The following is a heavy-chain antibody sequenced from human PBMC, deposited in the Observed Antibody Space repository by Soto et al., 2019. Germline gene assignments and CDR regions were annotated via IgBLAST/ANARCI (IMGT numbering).Heavy chain of an antibody. J-gene: IGHJ6*02. Sequence: PGGSLRLSCAASGFTFSSCAMGWVRQAPGKGLEWVSDIIDSGASTYYAGSVKGRFTISRDNSKSTLYLQMNSLRAEDTALYYCAKGRRYYYYYGLDVWGQGTTVTVSS. CDR2: IIDSGAST. V-gene: IGHV3-23*01. CDR1: GFTFSSCA. CDR3: AKGRRYYYYYGLDV.